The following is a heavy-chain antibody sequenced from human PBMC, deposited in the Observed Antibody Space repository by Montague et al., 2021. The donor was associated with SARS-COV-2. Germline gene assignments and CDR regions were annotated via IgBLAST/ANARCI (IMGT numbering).Heavy chain of an antibody. V-gene: IGHV4-59*01. J-gene: IGHJ6*03. Sequence: SETLSLTCTVSGGSISSYYWSWIRQPPGEGLEWIGYIYYSGSTNYNPSLKSRVTISVDTSKNQFSLKLSSVTAADTAVYYCAGTYYDFWSGFIHYYYMDVWGKGTTFTVSS. D-gene: IGHD3-3*01. CDR2: IYYSGST. CDR3: AGTYYDFWSGFIHYYYMDV. CDR1: GGSISSYY.